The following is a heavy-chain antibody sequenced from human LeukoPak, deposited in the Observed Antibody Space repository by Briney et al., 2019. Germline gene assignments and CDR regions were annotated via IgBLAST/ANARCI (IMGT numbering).Heavy chain of an antibody. Sequence: GALRLSCATSGFTFSSYGMHWIRQAPGKGLEWVAFIRYDESDKYYADSVKGRFTISRDNSMNTLYLQMNSLRIEDTAVYYCAKRLPGTTPFDYWGQGTLVTVSS. CDR1: GFTFSSYG. CDR2: IRYDESDK. V-gene: IGHV3-30*02. D-gene: IGHD1-7*01. J-gene: IGHJ4*02. CDR3: AKRLPGTTPFDY.